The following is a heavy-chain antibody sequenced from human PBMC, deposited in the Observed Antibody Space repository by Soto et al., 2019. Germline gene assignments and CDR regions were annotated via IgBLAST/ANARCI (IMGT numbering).Heavy chain of an antibody. D-gene: IGHD3-9*01. Sequence: EVQLVESGGDLVQPGGSLKLSCAASGFTFGASNLQWVRQASGKGLEWLGRIGSKGETYATTYAASVKGRFTISRDVSKKTAYLQMNNLESEDTAVYYCSRGDSDWFFNWGRGTLVTVSS. V-gene: IGHV3-73*02. J-gene: IGHJ4*02. CDR3: SRGDSDWFFN. CDR2: IGSKGETYAT. CDR1: GFTFGASN.